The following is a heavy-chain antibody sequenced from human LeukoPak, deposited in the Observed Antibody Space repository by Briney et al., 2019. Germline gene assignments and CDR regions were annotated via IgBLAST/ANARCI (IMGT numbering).Heavy chain of an antibody. CDR3: ARTYSSGWTYDFDY. V-gene: IGHV1-69*13. D-gene: IGHD6-25*01. CDR2: IIPIFGTA. Sequence: AASVKVSCKASGGTFSSYAISWVRQAPGQGLEWMGGIIPIFGTANYAQKFQGRVTITADESTSTAYMELSSLRSEDTAVYYCARTYSSGWTYDFDYWGQGTLVTVSS. J-gene: IGHJ4*02. CDR1: GGTFSSYA.